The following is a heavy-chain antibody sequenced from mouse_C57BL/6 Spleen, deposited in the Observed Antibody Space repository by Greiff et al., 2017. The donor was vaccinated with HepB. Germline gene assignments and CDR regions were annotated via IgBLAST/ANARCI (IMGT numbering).Heavy chain of an antibody. Sequence: VQLQQSGAELVRPGASVKLSCKASGYTFTDYEMHWVKQTPVHGLEWIGAIDPETGGTAYNQKFKGKAILTADNSSSTAYMELRSLTSEDSAVYYCTRDYYGSSSFAYWGQGTLVTVSA. CDR3: TRDYYGSSSFAY. D-gene: IGHD1-1*01. J-gene: IGHJ3*01. CDR2: IDPETGGT. CDR1: GYTFTDYE. V-gene: IGHV1-15*01.